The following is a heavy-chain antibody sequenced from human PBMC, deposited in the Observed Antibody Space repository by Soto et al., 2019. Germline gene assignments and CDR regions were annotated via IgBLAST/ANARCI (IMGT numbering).Heavy chain of an antibody. CDR1: GGSFSGYY. CDR3: ARGQGVPITVPAVDFWRLGRYYYMDV. D-gene: IGHD3-3*01. J-gene: IGHJ6*03. CDR2: IDHSGSS. Sequence: SETLSLTCGVYGGSFSGYYWNWIRQPPGKGLEWIGEIDHSGSSNFNPFLKSRVTISVDTSKNQFSLKLYSMTAADTAVYFCARGQGVPITVPAVDFWRLGRYYYMDVWGKGTSVTGSS. V-gene: IGHV4-34*01.